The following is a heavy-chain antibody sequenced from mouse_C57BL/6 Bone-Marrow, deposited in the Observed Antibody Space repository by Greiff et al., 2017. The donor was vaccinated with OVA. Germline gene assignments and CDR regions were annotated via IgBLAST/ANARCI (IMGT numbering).Heavy chain of an antibody. J-gene: IGHJ4*01. CDR1: GFPFTDYY. CDR2: IRNKANGYTT. Sequence: DVKLVESGGGLVQPGGSLSLSCAASGFPFTDYYMSWVRQPPGKALEWLGFIRNKANGYTTEYSASVKGRFTISRDNSQSILYLQMNALRAEDSATYYCARSPPYYSMDYGGQGTSVTVSS. V-gene: IGHV7-3*01. CDR3: ARSPPYYSMDY.